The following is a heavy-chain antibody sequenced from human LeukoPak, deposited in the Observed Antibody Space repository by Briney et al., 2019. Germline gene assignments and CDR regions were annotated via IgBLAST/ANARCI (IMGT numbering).Heavy chain of an antibody. CDR2: IWYDGSNK. Sequence: NPGRSLRLSCAASGFTFSSYGMHWVRQAPGKGLEWVAVIWYDGSNKYYADSVKGRFTISRDNAKNSLYLQMNSLRAEDTAVYYCAKGSTDYGDYFPGPNWFDPWGQGTLVTVSS. J-gene: IGHJ5*02. D-gene: IGHD4-17*01. CDR1: GFTFSSYG. V-gene: IGHV3-33*06. CDR3: AKGSTDYGDYFPGPNWFDP.